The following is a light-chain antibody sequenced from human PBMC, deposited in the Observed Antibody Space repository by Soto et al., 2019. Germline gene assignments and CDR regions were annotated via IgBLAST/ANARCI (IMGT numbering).Light chain of an antibody. CDR2: GDS. CDR1: SSNIGAGYG. CDR3: QSYDSSLSSVI. Sequence: QSVLTQPPSVSGAPGQRVTISCTGSSSNIGAGYGVHWYIQLPGAAPKLLVYGDSNRPSGVPDRFSGSKSDTSASLAITGLQAEDEADYYCQSYDSSLSSVIFGGGTK. J-gene: IGLJ2*01. V-gene: IGLV1-40*01.